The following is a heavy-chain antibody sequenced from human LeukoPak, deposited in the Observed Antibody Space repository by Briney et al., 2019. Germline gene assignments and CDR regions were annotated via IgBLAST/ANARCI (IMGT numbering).Heavy chain of an antibody. CDR2: IHHSGRT. V-gene: IGHV4-39*07. Sequence: SETLSLTCTVSGGSISSYYWGWIRQPPGKGLEWIGSIHHSGRTYYNPSLKSRVTISVDTSKNQFSLKLSSVTAADTAMYYCARVKDPGGYYYYYYMDVWGKGTTVTVSS. J-gene: IGHJ6*03. CDR3: ARVKDPGGYYYYYYMDV. CDR1: GGSISSYY. D-gene: IGHD3-16*01.